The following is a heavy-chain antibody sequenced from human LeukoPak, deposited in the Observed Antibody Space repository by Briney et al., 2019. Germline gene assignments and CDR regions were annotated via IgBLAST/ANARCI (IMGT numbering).Heavy chain of an antibody. D-gene: IGHD3-22*01. CDR1: GFTFSSYA. V-gene: IGHV3-23*01. CDR2: ISGSGGST. CDR3: AKDLNGYYYDSSGYSNWFDP. Sequence: GGSLRLSCAASGFTFSSYAMSWVRQAPGKGLEWVSAISGSGGSTYYADSVKGRFTISRDNSKNTLYLQMNSLRAEDTAVYYCAKDLNGYYYDSSGYSNWFDPWGQGTLVTVSS. J-gene: IGHJ5*02.